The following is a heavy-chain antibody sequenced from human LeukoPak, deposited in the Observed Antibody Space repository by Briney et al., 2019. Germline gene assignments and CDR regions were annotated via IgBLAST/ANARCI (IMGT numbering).Heavy chain of an antibody. CDR3: ARYDIVATYWFDP. CDR2: ITHRGST. J-gene: IGHJ5*02. V-gene: IGHV4-34*01. Sequence: SSETLSLTCAVYGGSFSGYYWSWIRQPPGKGLEWIGEITHRGSTNYNPSLKSRVTISVDTSKNQFSLKLNSVTAADTAVYYCARYDIVATYWFDPWGQGTLVTVSS. D-gene: IGHD5-12*01. CDR1: GGSFSGYY.